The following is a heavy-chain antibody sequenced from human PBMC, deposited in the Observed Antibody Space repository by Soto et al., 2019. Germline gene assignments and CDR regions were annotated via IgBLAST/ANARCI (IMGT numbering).Heavy chain of an antibody. V-gene: IGHV1-46*01. CDR3: ARMYYYDSSGYYKYYYYYGMDV. CDR2: INPSGGST. Sequence: ASVKVSCKASGYAFTSYYMHWVRQAPGQGLEWMGIINPSGGSTSYAQKFQGRVTMTRDTSTSTVYMELSSLRSEDTAVYYCARMYYYDSSGYYKYYYYYGMDVWGQGTRVTVSS. J-gene: IGHJ6*02. D-gene: IGHD3-22*01. CDR1: GYAFTSYY.